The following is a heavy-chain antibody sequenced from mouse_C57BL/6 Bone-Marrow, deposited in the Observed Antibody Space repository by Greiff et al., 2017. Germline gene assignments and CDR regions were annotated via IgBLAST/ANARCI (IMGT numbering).Heavy chain of an antibody. CDR1: GYTFTSYW. CDR3: ARDYGSRDYAMDY. CDR2: INPSNGGT. Sequence: LQQPGTELVKPGASVKLSCKASGYTFTSYWMHWVKQRPGHGLEWIGNINPSNGGTNYNEKFKSKATLTVDTSASTAYMQLSSLTSEDSAVYYGARDYGSRDYAMDYWGQGTSVTVSS. D-gene: IGHD1-1*01. J-gene: IGHJ4*01. V-gene: IGHV1-53*01.